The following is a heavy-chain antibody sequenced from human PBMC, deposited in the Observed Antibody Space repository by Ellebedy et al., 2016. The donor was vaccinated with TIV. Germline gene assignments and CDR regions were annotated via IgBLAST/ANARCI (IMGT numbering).Heavy chain of an antibody. J-gene: IGHJ4*02. CDR1: GFTFSSYW. CDR2: INPDGSST. Sequence: PGGSLRLSCAASGFTFSSYWMHWVRQAPGKGLVWVSRINPDGSSTSYADSVKGRFTISRDNAKNTLYLQVNSLTAGDTAVYYCVRAKAGTGSRDYWGQGTLVTVSS. D-gene: IGHD3-10*01. V-gene: IGHV3-74*01. CDR3: VRAKAGTGSRDY.